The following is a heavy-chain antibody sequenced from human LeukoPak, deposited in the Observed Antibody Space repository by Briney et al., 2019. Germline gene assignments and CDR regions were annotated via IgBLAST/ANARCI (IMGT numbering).Heavy chain of an antibody. CDR1: GFTFSSYS. CDR3: ARAEDIAVAGNYGMDV. Sequence: GGSLRLSCAASGFTFSSYSMNWVRQAPGKGLEWVSSISSSSSYIYYADSVKGRFTTSRDNAKNSLYLQMNSLRAEDTAVYYCARAEDIAVAGNYGMDVWGQGTTVTVSS. V-gene: IGHV3-21*01. D-gene: IGHD6-19*01. CDR2: ISSSSSYI. J-gene: IGHJ6*02.